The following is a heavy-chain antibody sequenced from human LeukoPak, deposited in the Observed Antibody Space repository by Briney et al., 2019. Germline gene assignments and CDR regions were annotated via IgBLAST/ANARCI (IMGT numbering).Heavy chain of an antibody. CDR3: AKGDSTGTAQYFRH. Sequence: GGSLRLSYAASGFTFSSYAMGWVRQAPGKGLEWVSAISGSGGSTYYADSVKGRFTISRDNSKNTLYLQMNSLRAEDTAVYYCAKGDSTGTAQYFRHWGQGTLVTVSS. CDR1: GFTFSSYA. J-gene: IGHJ1*01. D-gene: IGHD1-1*01. V-gene: IGHV3-23*01. CDR2: ISGSGGST.